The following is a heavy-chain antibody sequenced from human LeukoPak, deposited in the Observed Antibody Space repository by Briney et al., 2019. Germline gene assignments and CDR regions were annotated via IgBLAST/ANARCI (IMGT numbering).Heavy chain of an antibody. D-gene: IGHD3-10*01. CDR1: EFSVGSNY. CDR3: AREGYSAGVIGWFDP. V-gene: IGHV3-66*01. J-gene: IGHJ5*02. CDR2: IYSGGST. Sequence: GGSLRLSCAASEFSVGSNYMTWVRQAPGKGLEWVSLIYSGGSTYYADSVKGRFTISRDNSKNTLYPQMNSLRAEDTAVYYCAREGYSAGVIGWFDPWGQGTLVTVSS.